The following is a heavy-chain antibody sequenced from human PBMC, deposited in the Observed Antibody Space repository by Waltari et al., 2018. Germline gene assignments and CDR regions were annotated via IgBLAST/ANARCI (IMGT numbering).Heavy chain of an antibody. J-gene: IGHJ4*02. V-gene: IGHV3-66*01. CDR1: GFTVSSNY. CDR3: AKDAGPVAAEGDY. Sequence: EVQLVESGGGLVQPGGSLRLSCAASGFTVSSNYMSWVRQAPGKGLEWVSIIYSDGRTYYADSVKGRFTISRDNYKNTGYLQMSRLRVEDTAVYYCAKDAGPVAAEGDYWGQGTLVTVSS. D-gene: IGHD6-19*01. CDR2: IYSDGRT.